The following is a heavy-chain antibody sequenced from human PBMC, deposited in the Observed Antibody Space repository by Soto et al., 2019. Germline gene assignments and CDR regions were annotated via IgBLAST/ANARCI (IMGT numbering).Heavy chain of an antibody. Sequence: ASVKVSCKASGYTFTSYGISWVRQAPGQGLEWMGWISAYNGNTNYAQRLQGRVTMTTDTSTSTAYMELRSLRSDDTAVYYCASLYYDSSGLEEYFQHRGQGTLVTGSS. V-gene: IGHV1-18*01. J-gene: IGHJ1*01. CDR3: ASLYYDSSGLEEYFQH. D-gene: IGHD3-22*01. CDR2: ISAYNGNT. CDR1: GYTFTSYG.